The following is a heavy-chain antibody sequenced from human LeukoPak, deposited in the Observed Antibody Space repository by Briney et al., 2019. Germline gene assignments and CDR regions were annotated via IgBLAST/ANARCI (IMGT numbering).Heavy chain of an antibody. Sequence: ASVKVSCKASGYTFTSYGISWVRQAPGQGLEWMGWISDHNGNTNYAQKLQGRVTMTTDTSTSTAYMELSSLRSEDTAVYYCAGPNRYMDVWGKETTVTISS. CDR1: GYTFTSYG. J-gene: IGHJ6*03. V-gene: IGHV1-18*01. CDR2: ISDHNGNT. CDR3: AGPNRYMDV.